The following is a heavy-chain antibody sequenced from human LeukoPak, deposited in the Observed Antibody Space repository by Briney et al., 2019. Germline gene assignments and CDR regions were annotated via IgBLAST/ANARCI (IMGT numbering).Heavy chain of an antibody. CDR2: IYYSGST. Sequence: KTSETLSLTCTVSGGSISTYYWCWIRQPPGKGLEWIGYIYYSGSTNYNPSLKSRVTISVDTSKNQFSLKLGSVTAADTAVYYCAREEALGSGSFDYWGQGTLVTVSS. CDR3: AREEALGSGSFDY. J-gene: IGHJ4*02. D-gene: IGHD1-26*01. CDR1: GGSISTYY. V-gene: IGHV4-59*01.